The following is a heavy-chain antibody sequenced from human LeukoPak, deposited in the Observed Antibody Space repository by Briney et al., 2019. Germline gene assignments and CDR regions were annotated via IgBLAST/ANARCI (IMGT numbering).Heavy chain of an antibody. D-gene: IGHD3-16*01. CDR1: GFTFSTYA. J-gene: IGHJ6*04. Sequence: GGPLRLSCAASGFTFSTYAMTWVRQAPGKGLEWVSAISGSGDYTYYADSVKGRFTISRDNSKNTLYLQMNSLRVDDTAVYYCSTSPSWGVWGKGTTVTVSS. CDR3: STSPSWGV. CDR2: ISGSGDYT. V-gene: IGHV3-23*01.